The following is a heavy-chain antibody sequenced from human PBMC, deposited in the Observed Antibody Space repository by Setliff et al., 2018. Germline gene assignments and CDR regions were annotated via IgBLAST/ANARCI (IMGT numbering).Heavy chain of an antibody. CDR2: IDYTGKT. J-gene: IGHJ4*02. V-gene: IGHV4-39*01. CDR1: GGSISTDHYY. CDR3: AAPGVGSYRF. Sequence: SETLSLTCTASGGSISTDHYYWGWIRQPPGKGLEWIGSIDYTGKTWHNPSLKSRVTISVDTSKNQFSLNLSSVTAADTAVYYCAAPGVGSYRFWGQGTLVTVSS. D-gene: IGHD3-16*02.